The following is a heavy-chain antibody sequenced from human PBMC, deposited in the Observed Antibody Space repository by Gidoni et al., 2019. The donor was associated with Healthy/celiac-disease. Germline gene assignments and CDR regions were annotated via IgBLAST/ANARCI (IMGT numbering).Heavy chain of an antibody. Sequence: EVQLVQSGAEVKKPGESLKLSCKGSGDSFTSYWIGWVRQMPGKGLEWMGIIYPGDSDTRYSPAFQGQVTISADKSISTAYLQWSSLKASDTAMYYCARQMGIAVAGTPYYYGMDVWGQGTTVTVSS. V-gene: IGHV5-51*01. CDR1: GDSFTSYW. CDR3: ARQMGIAVAGTPYYYGMDV. J-gene: IGHJ6*02. CDR2: IYPGDSDT. D-gene: IGHD6-19*01.